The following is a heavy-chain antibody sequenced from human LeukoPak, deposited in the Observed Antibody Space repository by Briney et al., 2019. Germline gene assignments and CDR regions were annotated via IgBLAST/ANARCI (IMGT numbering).Heavy chain of an antibody. CDR3: ARDPNYYGSGDAFDI. D-gene: IGHD3-10*01. CDR1: GFTFSDYY. V-gene: IGHV4-59*12. Sequence: GSLRLSCAASGFTFSDYYMSWIRQAPGKGLEWIGSIYYSGSTNYNPSLKSRVTMSVDTSKNQFSLKLSSVTAADTAVYYCARDPNYYGSGDAFDIWGQGTMVTVSS. J-gene: IGHJ3*02. CDR2: IYYSGST.